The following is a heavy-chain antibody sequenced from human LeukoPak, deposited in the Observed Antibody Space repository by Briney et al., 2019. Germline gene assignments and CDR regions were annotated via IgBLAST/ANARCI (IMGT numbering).Heavy chain of an antibody. CDR1: GASVSGSAYY. CDR3: AKSGGYGLIDY. V-gene: IGHV4-39*01. D-gene: IGHD1-26*01. J-gene: IGHJ4*02. CDR2: IYYSGST. Sequence: PSETLSLTCTVSGASVSGSAYYWGWIRQPPGKGLEWIGNIYYSGSTYYNESLESRVTISIDTSKNQFSLKLNSVTAADTAMYYCAKSGGYGLIDYWGQGTLVTVSS.